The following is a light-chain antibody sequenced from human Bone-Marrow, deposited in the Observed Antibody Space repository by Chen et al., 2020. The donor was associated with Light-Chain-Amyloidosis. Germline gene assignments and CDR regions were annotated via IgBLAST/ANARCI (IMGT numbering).Light chain of an antibody. V-gene: IGLV3-25*03. J-gene: IGLJ2*01. Sequence: SYELTQPPSVSVSPGQTARLTCSGDDLPTKYAHWYQQKPGQAPVMVVHRDTERPSGISERFSGSSSGTTATLTISGVQAADEADYHCQSADSSGTYEVIFGGGTKLTVL. CDR1: DLPTKY. CDR2: RDT. CDR3: QSADSSGTYEVI.